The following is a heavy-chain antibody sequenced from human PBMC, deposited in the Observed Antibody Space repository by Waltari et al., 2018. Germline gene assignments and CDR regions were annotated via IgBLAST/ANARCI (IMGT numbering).Heavy chain of an antibody. D-gene: IGHD3-3*01. CDR3: ARLSYGWSGYYSFDY. CDR2: INHSGST. CDR1: GGSSSGYY. J-gene: IGHJ4*02. Sequence: QVQLQQWGAGLLKPSETLSLTCAVHGGSSSGYYWSWIRKPPGKGLEWIGEINHSGSTNYNPSLKSRVTISVDTSKNQFSLKLSSVTAAGTAVYYCARLSYGWSGYYSFDYWGQGTLVTVSS. V-gene: IGHV4-34*01.